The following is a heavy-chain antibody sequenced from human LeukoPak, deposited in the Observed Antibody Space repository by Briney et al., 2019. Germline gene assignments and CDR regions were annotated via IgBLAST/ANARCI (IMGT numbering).Heavy chain of an antibody. CDR1: GGSNSSYY. CDR2: IYYSGST. J-gene: IGHJ5*02. CDR3: ARGATTTSRWLDP. V-gene: IGHV4-59*01. Sequence: SETLSLTCTVSGGSNSSYYWSWIRQPPGKGLEWIGYIYYSGSTNYNPSLKSRVTISVDTSKNQLSLKLSSVTAADTAVYYCARGATTTSRWLDPWGQGTLVTVSS. D-gene: IGHD4-17*01.